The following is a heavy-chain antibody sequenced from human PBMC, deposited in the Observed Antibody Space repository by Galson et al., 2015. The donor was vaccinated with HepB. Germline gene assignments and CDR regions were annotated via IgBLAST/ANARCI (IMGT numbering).Heavy chain of an antibody. CDR3: VRGVREWYSGRFDC. V-gene: IGHV1-2*02. CDR2: INSKSGGT. D-gene: IGHD1-26*01. Sequence: SVKVSCKASGYTFTDYYLHWVRQAPGQGLQWMGWINSKSGGTNYAQKFQGRVSMTRDTSVATAYMELGRLRSDDTAVYFCVRGVREWYSGRFDCWGQGTLVTVSS. J-gene: IGHJ4*02. CDR1: GYTFTDYY.